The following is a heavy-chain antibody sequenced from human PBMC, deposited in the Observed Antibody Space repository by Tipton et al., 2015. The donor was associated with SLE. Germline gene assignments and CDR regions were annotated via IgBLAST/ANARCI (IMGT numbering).Heavy chain of an antibody. V-gene: IGHV4-39*07. J-gene: IGHJ4*02. CDR3: ARSLYLYYFDY. CDR1: GGSISSGDYY. Sequence: TLSLTCTVSGGSISSGDYYWSWIRQPPGKGLEWIGSIYYSGSTYYNPSLKSRVTISVDTSKNQFSLKLSSVTAADTAVYYCARSLYLYYFDYWGQGTLVTVSS. CDR2: IYYSGST.